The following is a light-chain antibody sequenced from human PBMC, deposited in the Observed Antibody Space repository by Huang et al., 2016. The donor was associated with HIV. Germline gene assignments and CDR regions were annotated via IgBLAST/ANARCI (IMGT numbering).Light chain of an antibody. CDR1: QDISNY. V-gene: IGKV1-33*01. Sequence: DLQMTQYPSSLSASVGDRVTITCQASQDISNYLNWYQQKPGKAPKLLMYDASNLEAGVPSMCSGNPSGTHFTFTISSLRPEDIATYYCQQYDDFPLTFGGGTKVEIK. CDR3: QQYDDFPLT. CDR2: DAS. J-gene: IGKJ4*01.